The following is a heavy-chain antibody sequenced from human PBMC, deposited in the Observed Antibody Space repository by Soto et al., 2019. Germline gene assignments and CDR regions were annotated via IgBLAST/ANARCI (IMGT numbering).Heavy chain of an antibody. CDR1: GFTFSSST. Sequence: EVQLLESGGGLVQSGESLRLSCAAPGFTFSSSTMSWVRQAPGKGLEWVSSISGSGGTTYYTDSVKGRFTISRDNSKNTLYLQMSSLRAEDTAVYFCAKLTSAWGQGTLVAVSS. J-gene: IGHJ1*01. CDR3: AKLTSA. V-gene: IGHV3-23*01. CDR2: ISGSGGTT.